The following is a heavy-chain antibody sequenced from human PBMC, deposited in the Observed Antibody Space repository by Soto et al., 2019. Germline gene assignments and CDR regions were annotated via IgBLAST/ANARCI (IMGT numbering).Heavy chain of an antibody. J-gene: IGHJ5*02. Sequence: QVQLVQSGAEVTKPGASVTISCKASGYNFTTYYFHWVRQAPGHGLESMGIISPDGCGPIYAQNFQSRVSMTRDTSTSTVYLQLSSLRTEDTAVYFCARGSGYCTTKTCYFFAFDLWGQGTLVTVSS. CDR1: GYNFTTYY. V-gene: IGHV1-46*01. CDR2: ISPDGCGP. CDR3: ARGSGYCTTKTCYFFAFDL. D-gene: IGHD3-22*01.